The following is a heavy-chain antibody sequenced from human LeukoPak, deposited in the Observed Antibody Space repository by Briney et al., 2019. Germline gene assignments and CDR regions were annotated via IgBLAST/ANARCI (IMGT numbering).Heavy chain of an antibody. CDR2: IWYDGSNK. D-gene: IGHD2-15*01. CDR1: GFTFSNYG. Sequence: GGSLRLSCASSGFTFSNYGMHWVRQAPGKGLEWVAVIWYDGSNKYYADSVKGRFTISRDKSKNSLYVQMNRLSDEDTGVCYCVRDFHDCSGGSCYAQGAFHMWGENTMVSVP. J-gene: IGHJ3*02. CDR3: VRDFHDCSGGSCYAQGAFHM. V-gene: IGHV3-33*01.